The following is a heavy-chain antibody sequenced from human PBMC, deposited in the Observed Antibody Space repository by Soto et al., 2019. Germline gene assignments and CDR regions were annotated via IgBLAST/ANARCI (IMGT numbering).Heavy chain of an antibody. CDR3: ASDGRYFDWIPSRS. J-gene: IGHJ4*02. D-gene: IGHD3-9*01. CDR1: GYTFTSYA. V-gene: IGHV1-3*01. Sequence: GSSVKVSCKASGYTFTSYAMHWVRHAPGQRLEWMGWINAGNGNTKYSQKFQGRVTITRDTPASTAYMELSSRRSEDTAVYYCASDGRYFDWIPSRSWGQGTLVTVSS. CDR2: INAGNGNT.